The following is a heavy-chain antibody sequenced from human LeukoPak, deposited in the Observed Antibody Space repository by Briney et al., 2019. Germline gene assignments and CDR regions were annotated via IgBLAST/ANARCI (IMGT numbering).Heavy chain of an antibody. CDR3: AREVSLGYFDY. V-gene: IGHV3-7*01. CDR1: GFTFSNYW. Sequence: PGGSLRLSCVASGFTFSNYWMSWVRQAPGKGLEWVANIKQDGSEKYYVDSVKGRFTISRDNAKNSLYLQMNSLRAEDTAVYYCAREVSLGYFDYWGQGTLVTVSS. J-gene: IGHJ4*02. CDR2: IKQDGSEK.